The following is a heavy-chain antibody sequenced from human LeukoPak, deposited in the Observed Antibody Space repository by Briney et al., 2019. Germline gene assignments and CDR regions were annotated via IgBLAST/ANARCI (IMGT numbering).Heavy chain of an antibody. CDR3: ARPLYYDFWSGYYGDGYFDY. Sequence: SETLSLTCTVSGGSISSYYWSWIRQPPGKGLEWIGYIYYSGSTNYNPSLKSRVTISVDTSKNQFSLKLSSVTAADTAVYYCARPLYYDFWSGYYGDGYFDYWGQGTLVTVSS. V-gene: IGHV4-59*12. CDR1: GGSISSYY. J-gene: IGHJ4*02. CDR2: IYYSGST. D-gene: IGHD3-3*01.